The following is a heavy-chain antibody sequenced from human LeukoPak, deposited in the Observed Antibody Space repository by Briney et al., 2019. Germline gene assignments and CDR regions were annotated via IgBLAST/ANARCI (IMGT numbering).Heavy chain of an antibody. J-gene: IGHJ6*02. D-gene: IGHD3-22*01. CDR2: ISYDGSNK. CDR3: ARDRADSSGYYGYYYYGMDV. CDR1: GFSFSSYS. V-gene: IGHV3-30*03. Sequence: GGSLRLSCEASGFSFSSYSMNWVRQAPGKGLEWVAVISYDGSNKYYADSVKGRFTISRDNSKNTLYLQMNSLRAEDTAVYYCARDRADSSGYYGYYYYGMDVWGQGTTVTVSS.